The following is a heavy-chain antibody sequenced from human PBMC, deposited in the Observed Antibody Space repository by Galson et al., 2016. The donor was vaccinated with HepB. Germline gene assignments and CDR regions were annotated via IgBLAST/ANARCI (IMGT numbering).Heavy chain of an antibody. V-gene: IGHV3-23*01. J-gene: IGHJ5*02. D-gene: IGHD1-26*01. CDR2: SGGST. Sequence: SGGSTNYADSVKGRFTISRDNSKNTLSLQMISLRAEDTAVYYCAKEEGWDHVDWFDLWGQGTLVTVSS. CDR3: AKEEGWDHVDWFDL.